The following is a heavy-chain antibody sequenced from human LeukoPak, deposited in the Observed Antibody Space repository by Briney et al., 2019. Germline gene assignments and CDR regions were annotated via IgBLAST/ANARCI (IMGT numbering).Heavy chain of an antibody. J-gene: IGHJ5*02. Sequence: SQTRSLTCTVSGGSISSGDYYRSSIRQPPGKGLEWIAYMYYSGRTYYNPSLKSRVTMSADTSKNQLSLKLSSVTAADAAVYYCARPYYYDSRIDPWGQGILVTVSS. CDR3: ARPYYYDSRIDP. V-gene: IGHV4-30-4*01. CDR2: MYYSGRT. CDR1: GGSISSGDYY. D-gene: IGHD3-22*01.